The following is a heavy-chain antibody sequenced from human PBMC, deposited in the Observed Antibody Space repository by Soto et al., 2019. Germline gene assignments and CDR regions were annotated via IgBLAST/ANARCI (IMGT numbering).Heavy chain of an antibody. V-gene: IGHV3-23*01. Sequence: GGSLRLSCAASGFTFSSYAMSWVRQAPGKGLEWVSAISGSGGSTYYADSVKGRFTISRDNSKNTLYLQINSLRAEDTAVYYCAKLHLEWELRSGLDYWGQGTLVTVSS. J-gene: IGHJ4*02. CDR3: AKLHLEWELRSGLDY. CDR1: GFTFSSYA. CDR2: ISGSGGST. D-gene: IGHD1-26*01.